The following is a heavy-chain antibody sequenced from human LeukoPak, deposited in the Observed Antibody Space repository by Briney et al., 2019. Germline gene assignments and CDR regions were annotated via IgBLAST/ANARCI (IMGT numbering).Heavy chain of an antibody. D-gene: IGHD3-22*01. V-gene: IGHV4-59*11. J-gene: IGHJ6*02. Sequence: SETLSLTCTDSGGSINNHYWSWIRQSPGTGLEWIGYVYSSGSTKYNPSLESRVTISVDTSKNQFSLRLSSVTAADTAVYYCTRDRKYCDDSGGYSPSYCYGMDVWGQGTTVTVSS. CDR1: GGSINNHY. CDR3: TRDRKYCDDSGGYSPSYCYGMDV. CDR2: VYSSGST.